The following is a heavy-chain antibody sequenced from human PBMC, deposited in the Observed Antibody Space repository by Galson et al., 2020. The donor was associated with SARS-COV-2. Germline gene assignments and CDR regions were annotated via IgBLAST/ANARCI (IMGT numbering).Heavy chain of an antibody. D-gene: IGHD6-13*01. Sequence: SETLSLTCAVSGGSITNHNWWTWVRQPPGKGLEWIGEIHHSGPTNYNPSLKSRVSISVEKSENQCSLKLNSVTAADPATYYCARVGPIAGAFYAFDIWGQGTMVTVSS. CDR2: IHHSGPT. CDR3: ARVGPIAGAFYAFDI. J-gene: IGHJ3*02. V-gene: IGHV4-4*02. CDR1: GGSITNHNW.